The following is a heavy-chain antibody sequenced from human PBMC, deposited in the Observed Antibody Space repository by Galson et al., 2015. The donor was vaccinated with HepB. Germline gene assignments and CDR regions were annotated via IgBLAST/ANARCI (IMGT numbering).Heavy chain of an antibody. CDR3: APKGDGSGSFDY. CDR2: INPSGGST. J-gene: IGHJ4*02. V-gene: IGHV1-46*01. Sequence: SVKVSCKASGYKFTSYYMHWVRQAPGQGLEWMGIINPSGGSTDYAQKFRDRVTMTRDTSTDTVYLELRSLGSEDTAVYYCAPKGDGSGSFDYWGQGTLVTVSS. CDR1: GYKFTSYY. D-gene: IGHD3-10*01.